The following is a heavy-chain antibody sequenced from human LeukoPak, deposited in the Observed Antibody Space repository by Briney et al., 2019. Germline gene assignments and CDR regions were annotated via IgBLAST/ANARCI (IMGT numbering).Heavy chain of an antibody. CDR3: ARGLELAIMGFDI. Sequence: PGGSLRLSCAASGFTFSSYSMNWVRQAPGKGLEWVSCISSSSSYIYYADSVKGRFAISRDNAKNSLYLQMNSLRAEDTAVYYCARGLELAIMGFDIWGQGTMVTVSS. CDR2: ISSSSSYI. D-gene: IGHD1-7*01. V-gene: IGHV3-21*01. CDR1: GFTFSSYS. J-gene: IGHJ3*02.